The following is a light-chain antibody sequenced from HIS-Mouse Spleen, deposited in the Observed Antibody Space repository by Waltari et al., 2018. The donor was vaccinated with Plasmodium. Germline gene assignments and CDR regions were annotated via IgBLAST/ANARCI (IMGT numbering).Light chain of an antibody. CDR2: DVS. J-gene: IGLJ2*01. Sequence: QSALTQPASVSGSPGQSLTLSCTGPSSDVRCEHHSHWYQQHPGKAPKLMIYDVSNRPSGVSNRFSGSKSGNTASLTISGLQAEDEADYYCSSYTSSSTLVFGGGTKLTVL. CDR3: SSYTSSSTLV. CDR1: SSDVRCEHH. V-gene: IGLV2-14*03.